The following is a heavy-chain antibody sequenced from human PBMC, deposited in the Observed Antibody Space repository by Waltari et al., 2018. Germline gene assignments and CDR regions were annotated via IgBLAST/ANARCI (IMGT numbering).Heavy chain of an antibody. V-gene: IGHV3-30-3*01. CDR3: AREQQLVMDY. Sequence: QVQLVESGGGVVQPGRALRLSCAASGFTVSSYAMHWGRQAPGKRIDWVAVISDDGSNKYYPYSVKGRFPISRDKSKNTLYLKMNRLRAEDTAGYYWAREQQLVMDYWGQGTLVTVSS. J-gene: IGHJ4*02. CDR1: GFTVSSYA. D-gene: IGHD6-13*01. CDR2: ISDDGSNK.